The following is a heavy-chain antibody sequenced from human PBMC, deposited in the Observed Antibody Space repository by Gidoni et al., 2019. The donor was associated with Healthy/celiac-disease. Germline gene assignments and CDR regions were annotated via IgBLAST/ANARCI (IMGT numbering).Heavy chain of an antibody. D-gene: IGHD1-26*01. V-gene: IGHV3-33*01. CDR2: IWYDGSNK. J-gene: IGHJ4*02. CDR3: ARDFKVGAITVDY. Sequence: QVQLVESGGGVVQPGRSLRLSCAASGFTFSSYGMHWVRQAPGKGLEWVAVIWYDGSNKYYADSVKGRFTISRDNSKNTLYLQMNSLRAEDTAVYYCARDFKVGAITVDYWGQGTLVTVSS. CDR1: GFTFSSYG.